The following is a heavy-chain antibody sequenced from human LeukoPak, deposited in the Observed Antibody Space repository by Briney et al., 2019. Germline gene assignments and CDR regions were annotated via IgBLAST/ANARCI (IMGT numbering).Heavy chain of an antibody. CDR2: IYYSGST. Sequence: SETLSLTCSVSGYSISSGYYWGWIRQPPGKGLEWIGYIYYSGSTNYNPSLKSRVTISVDTSKNQFSLKLSSVTAADTAVYYCARVGYSSSGNYYNDRGAFDYWGQGTLVTVSS. CDR1: GYSISSGYY. J-gene: IGHJ4*02. V-gene: IGHV4-61*01. D-gene: IGHD3-10*01. CDR3: ARVGYSSSGNYYNDRGAFDY.